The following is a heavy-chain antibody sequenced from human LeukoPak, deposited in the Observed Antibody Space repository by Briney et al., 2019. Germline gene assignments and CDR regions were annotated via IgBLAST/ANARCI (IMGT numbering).Heavy chain of an antibody. V-gene: IGHV2-5*01. CDR1: GFSLSTSGVG. Sequence: SGPTLVNPTQTLTLTCTFSGFSLSTSGVGVGWIRQPPGKALEWLALIYWNNDKRYSPSLKSRLTITKDTSKNQVVLTMTNMDPVDTATYYCAHRLKKVGASYFDYWGQGTLVTVSS. J-gene: IGHJ4*02. CDR3: AHRLKKVGASYFDY. D-gene: IGHD1-26*01. CDR2: IYWNNDK.